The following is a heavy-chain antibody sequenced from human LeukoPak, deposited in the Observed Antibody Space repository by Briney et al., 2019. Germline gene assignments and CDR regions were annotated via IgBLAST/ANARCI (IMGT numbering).Heavy chain of an antibody. D-gene: IGHD2-15*01. CDR3: ARDCSGGSCYSNYYFDY. V-gene: IGHV1-69*05. CDR2: IIPIFGTA. Sequence: SVKVSCKASVGTFSSYAISWVRQAPGQGLEWMGGIIPIFGTANYAQKFQGRVTITTDESTSTAYMELSSLRSEDTAVYYCARDCSGGSCYSNYYFDYWGQGTLVTVSS. J-gene: IGHJ4*02. CDR1: VGTFSSYA.